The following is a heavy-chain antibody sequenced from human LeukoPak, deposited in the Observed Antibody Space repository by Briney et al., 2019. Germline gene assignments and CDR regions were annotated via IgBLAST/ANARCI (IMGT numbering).Heavy chain of an antibody. J-gene: IGHJ6*02. V-gene: IGHV1-18*01. CDR2: ISVNNGNS. D-gene: IGHD5-18*01. CDR3: ARDEVDTSDV. CDR1: GYTFTNYG. Sequence: LEASVKVSCKASGYTFTNYGLTWVRQAPGQGLEWMGWISVNNGNSNYEQKFQGRVTMTTDISTNTAYMELRSLRSDDTAVYFCARDEVDTSDVWGQGTTVTVSS.